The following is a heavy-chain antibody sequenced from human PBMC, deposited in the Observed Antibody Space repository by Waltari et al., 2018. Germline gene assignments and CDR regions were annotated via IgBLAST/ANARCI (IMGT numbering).Heavy chain of an antibody. J-gene: IGHJ5*02. CDR3: ATGALPGVTGTTISFDP. CDR1: GSTFTKYS. CDR2: IHGGNGNT. V-gene: IGHV1-3*01. D-gene: IGHD1-7*01. Sequence: QVYLVQSGAEVKKPGASVNVSCKASGSTFTKYSMHLVRQAPGQGLEWMGWIHGGNGNTKYSKKFQDRLTISKDTSATTVYMELSSLTSEDTAVYYCATGALPGVTGTTISFDPWGQGTPVTVSS.